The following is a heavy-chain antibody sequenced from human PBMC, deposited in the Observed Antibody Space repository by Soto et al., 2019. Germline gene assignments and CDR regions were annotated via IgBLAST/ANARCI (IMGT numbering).Heavy chain of an antibody. V-gene: IGHV3-64*01. CDR1: GFTFSSYA. CDR3: ARSYPGGSSDY. Sequence: EVQLVESGGGLVQPGGSLRLSCAASGFTFSSYAMHWVRQAPGKGLEYVSAISSNGGSTYYANSVKGRFTISRDNSKNTLYLQMGSLRAEDMAVYYCARSYPGGSSDYWGQGTLVTDSS. CDR2: ISSNGGST. J-gene: IGHJ4*02. D-gene: IGHD3-16*01.